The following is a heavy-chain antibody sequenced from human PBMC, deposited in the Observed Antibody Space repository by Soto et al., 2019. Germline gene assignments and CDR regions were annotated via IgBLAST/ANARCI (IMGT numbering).Heavy chain of an antibody. Sequence: GGSLRLSCAASGFTFSSYSMSWVRQAPGKGLEWVSGFRTGGDDGTTYYADSVKGRFTISRDNSKNTLFLQMNSLRVEDTAIYYCAKKVNSGPGSQYFDYWGQGTLVTVAS. CDR1: GFTFSSYS. D-gene: IGHD3-10*01. J-gene: IGHJ4*02. CDR2: FRTGGDDGTT. CDR3: AKKVNSGPGSQYFDY. V-gene: IGHV3-23*01.